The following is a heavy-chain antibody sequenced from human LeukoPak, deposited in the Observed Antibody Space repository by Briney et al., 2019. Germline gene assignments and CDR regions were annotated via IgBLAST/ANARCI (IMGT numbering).Heavy chain of an antibody. D-gene: IGHD3-10*01. CDR1: GFTFSSYG. V-gene: IGHV3-30*18. Sequence: GRSLRLSCAASGFTFSSYGMHWVRQAPGKGLEWVAVISYDGSNKYYADSVKGRFTISRDNSKNTLHLQMNSLRAEDTAVYYCAKHYYGSGSHYREETDYWGQGTLVTVSS. J-gene: IGHJ4*02. CDR2: ISYDGSNK. CDR3: AKHYYGSGSHYREETDY.